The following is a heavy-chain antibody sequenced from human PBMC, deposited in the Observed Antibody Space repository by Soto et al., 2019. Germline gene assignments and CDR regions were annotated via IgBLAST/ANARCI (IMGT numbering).Heavy chain of an antibody. CDR2: IYPGDSDT. V-gene: IGHV5-51*01. CDR3: ARQGTSSGWYGGYYYGMDV. CDR1: GYSFTSYW. Sequence: RGESLKIXCKGSGYSFTSYWIGWVRQMPGKGLEWMGIIYPGDSDTRYSPSFQGQVTISADKSISTAYLQWSSLKASDTAMYYCARQGTSSGWYGGYYYGMDVWGQGTTVTVSS. D-gene: IGHD6-19*01. J-gene: IGHJ6*02.